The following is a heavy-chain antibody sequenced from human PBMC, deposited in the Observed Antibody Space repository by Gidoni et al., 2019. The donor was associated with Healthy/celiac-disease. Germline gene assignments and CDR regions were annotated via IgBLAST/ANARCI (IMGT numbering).Heavy chain of an antibody. J-gene: IGHJ4*02. Sequence: QVPLVQSGAEVKKPGSSVKVSCKASGGTCSSYAIRWMRQAPRQGLEWMGRIIPILGIANYAQKFQRRVTITADKATSTAYMELSSLRSDDTAVYYCARVGRMAAAGLQYYWGQGTLVTVSS. CDR1: GGTCSSYA. V-gene: IGHV1-69*09. CDR2: IIPILGIA. D-gene: IGHD4-4*01. CDR3: ARVGRMAAAGLQYY.